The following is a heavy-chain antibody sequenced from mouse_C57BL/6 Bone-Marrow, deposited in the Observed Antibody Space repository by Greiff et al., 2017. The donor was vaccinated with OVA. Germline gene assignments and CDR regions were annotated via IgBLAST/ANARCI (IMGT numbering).Heavy chain of an antibody. CDR3: ARLGDAMDY. D-gene: IGHD4-1*01. J-gene: IGHJ4*01. Sequence: EVHLVESGGGLVQPGGSLKLSCAASGFTFSDYYMYWVRQTPEKRLEWVAYISNGGGSTYYPDTVKGRFTISRDNAKNTLYLQMSRLKSEDTAMYYCARLGDAMDYWGQGTSVTVSS. CDR1: GFTFSDYY. CDR2: ISNGGGST. V-gene: IGHV5-12*01.